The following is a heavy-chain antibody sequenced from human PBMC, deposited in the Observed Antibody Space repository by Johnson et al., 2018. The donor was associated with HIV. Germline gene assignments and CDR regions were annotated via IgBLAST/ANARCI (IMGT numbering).Heavy chain of an antibody. CDR2: INSGGGT. CDR3: ARCCRDGYTCDVFDV. V-gene: IGHV3-53*01. J-gene: IGHJ3*01. CDR1: GFIVSSKY. Sequence: VQLVESGGGLIQPGGSLRLSCAASGFIVSSKYMSLVRQAPGKGLEWVSVINSGGGTYYADSVTGRFTISRDNSKNTLYLQMNSLRAEYTAVYFCARCCRDGYTCDVFDVWGQGTRVTVSS. D-gene: IGHD5-24*01.